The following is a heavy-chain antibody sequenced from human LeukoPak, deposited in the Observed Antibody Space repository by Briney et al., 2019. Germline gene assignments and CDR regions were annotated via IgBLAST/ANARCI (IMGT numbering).Heavy chain of an antibody. J-gene: IGHJ4*02. CDR1: GFTFSDYY. V-gene: IGHV3-11*01. D-gene: IGHD1-26*01. Sequence: GGFLRLSCAASGFTFSDYYMNWIRQAPGKGLEWVSYIDSSGSTTYYADSVKGRFTISRDNPKNSLYLQMNSLRAEDTAVYYCAAQHGGSYKGPLDYWGQGTLVTVSS. CDR2: IDSSGSTT. CDR3: AAQHGGSYKGPLDY.